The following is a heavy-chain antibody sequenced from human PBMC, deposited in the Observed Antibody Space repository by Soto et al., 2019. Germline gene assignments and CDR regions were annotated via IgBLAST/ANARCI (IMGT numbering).Heavy chain of an antibody. CDR1: GCPFSPYA. Sequence: LSGAAGGCPFSPYAMPCVRHDPGKRLEWVAAISYVGNYEYYADSVKGRFTLSRDNSKNTLYLQMNSLRAEDTAVYYCARAHSGYRYDQGTYFQYYIMDVWVQGTSVTV. J-gene: IGHJ6*02. D-gene: IGHD5-18*01. CDR3: ARAHSGYRYDQGTYFQYYIMDV. V-gene: IGHV3-30-3*01. CDR2: ISYVGNYE.